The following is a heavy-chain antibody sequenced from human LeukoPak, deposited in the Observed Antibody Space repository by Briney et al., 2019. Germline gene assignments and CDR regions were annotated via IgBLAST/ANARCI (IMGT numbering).Heavy chain of an antibody. J-gene: IGHJ4*02. CDR3: ARGGPYYYDSSGPFDY. D-gene: IGHD3-22*01. CDR2: IYSGGST. CDR1: GFTFSSYA. V-gene: IGHV3-53*01. Sequence: GGSLRLSCAASGFTFSSYAMSWVRQAPGKGLEWVSVIYSGGSTYYADSVKGRFTISRDNSKNTLYLQMNSLRAEDTAVYYCARGGPYYYDSSGPFDYWGQGTLVTVSS.